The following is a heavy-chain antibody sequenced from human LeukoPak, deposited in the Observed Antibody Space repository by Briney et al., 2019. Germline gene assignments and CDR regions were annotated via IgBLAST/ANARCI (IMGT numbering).Heavy chain of an antibody. J-gene: IGHJ4*02. CDR2: ISSSSSYI. CDR3: TRGGRNTSYYWYY. CDR1: GFTFSRHN. V-gene: IGHV3-21*01. Sequence: GGSLRLSCAASGFTFSRHNMNWVRQAPGKGLEWVSSISSSSSYIYYADSVKGRFTISRDNAENSVYLRMNSPRDEDTAVYYCTRGGRNTSYYWYYWGQGTLVTVSS. D-gene: IGHD1-26*01.